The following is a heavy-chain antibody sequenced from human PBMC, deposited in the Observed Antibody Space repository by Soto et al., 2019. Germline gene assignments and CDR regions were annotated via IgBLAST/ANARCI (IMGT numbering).Heavy chain of an antibody. D-gene: IGHD2-15*01. CDR2: INHSGST. Sequence: LTCAVYGGSFSGYYWSWIRQPPGKGLEWIGEINHSGSTNYNPSLKSRVTISVDTSKNQFSLKLSSVTAADTAVYYCARGRLLGYCSGGSCYGRYNWFDPWGQGTLVTVSS. V-gene: IGHV4-34*01. CDR1: GGSFSGYY. J-gene: IGHJ5*02. CDR3: ARGRLLGYCSGGSCYGRYNWFDP.